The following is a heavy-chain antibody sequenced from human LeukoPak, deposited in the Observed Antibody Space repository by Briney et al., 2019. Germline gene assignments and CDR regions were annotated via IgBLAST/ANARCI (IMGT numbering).Heavy chain of an antibody. CDR1: GGTFSSYA. Sequence: ASVKVSCKASGGTFSSYAISWVRQAPGQGLEWMGGIIPIFGTANYAQKFQGRVTITADESTSTAYLQWSSLKASDTAIYYCARHREDGAAFHIWGQGTMVTVSS. CDR2: IIPIFGTA. J-gene: IGHJ3*02. D-gene: IGHD4-17*01. V-gene: IGHV1-69*01. CDR3: ARHREDGAAFHI.